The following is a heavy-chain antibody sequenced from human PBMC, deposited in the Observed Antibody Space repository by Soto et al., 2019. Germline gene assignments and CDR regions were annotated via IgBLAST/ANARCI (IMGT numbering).Heavy chain of an antibody. Sequence: SETLSLTCTVSGGSISSGGYYWSWIRQHPGKGLEWIGYIYYSGSTYYNPSLKSRVTISVDTSKNQFSLKLSSVTAADTAVYYCARGGYSSRLTYYYYYYGMDVWGQGTTVTVSS. V-gene: IGHV4-31*03. J-gene: IGHJ6*02. CDR2: IYYSGST. D-gene: IGHD5-18*01. CDR3: ARGGYSSRLTYYYYYYGMDV. CDR1: GGSISSGGYY.